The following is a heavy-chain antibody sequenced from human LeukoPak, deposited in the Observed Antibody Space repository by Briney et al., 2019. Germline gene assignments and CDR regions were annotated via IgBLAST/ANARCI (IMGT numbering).Heavy chain of an antibody. CDR2: ISSSSSYT. D-gene: IGHD5-18*01. CDR3: ARGGYSYRDAFDI. CDR1: GFTFSDYY. Sequence: PGGSLRLSCAASGFTFSDYYMSWIRQAPGKGLEWVSYISSSSSYTNYADSVKGRFTISRDNAKNSLYLQMNSLRAEDTAVYYRARGGYSYRDAFDIWGQGTMVTVSS. V-gene: IGHV3-11*05. J-gene: IGHJ3*02.